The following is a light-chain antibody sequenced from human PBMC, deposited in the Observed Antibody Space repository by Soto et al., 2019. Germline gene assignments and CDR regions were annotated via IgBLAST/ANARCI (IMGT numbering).Light chain of an antibody. V-gene: IGKV3-15*01. Sequence: EIVMTQSPATLSVSPGERATLSCRASQSVSSNLAWYQQKPGQAPGPLIYGASTRATGIPARFSGSGSGTEFTLTISSLQSEDFAVYYCQQYNNWPRSTFGQGTRLEIK. J-gene: IGKJ5*01. CDR1: QSVSSN. CDR3: QQYNNWPRST. CDR2: GAS.